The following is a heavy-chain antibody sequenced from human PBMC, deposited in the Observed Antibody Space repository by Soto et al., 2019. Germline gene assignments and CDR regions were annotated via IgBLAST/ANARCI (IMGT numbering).Heavy chain of an antibody. CDR3: AVGGGYYYYYGMDV. CDR2: IYYSGST. V-gene: IGHV4-59*01. J-gene: IGHJ6*02. D-gene: IGHD3-10*01. CDR1: GGSISSYY. Sequence: PSETLSLTCTVSGGSISSYYWSWIRQPPGKGLEWIGYIYYSGSTNYNPSLKSRVTISVDTSKNQFSLKLSSVTAADTAVYYCAVGGGYYYYYGMDVWGQGTTVTVSS.